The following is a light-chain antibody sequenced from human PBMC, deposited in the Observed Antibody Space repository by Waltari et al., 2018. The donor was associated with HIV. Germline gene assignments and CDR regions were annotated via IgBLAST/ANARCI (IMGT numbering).Light chain of an antibody. CDR2: EVS. V-gene: IGLV2-8*01. J-gene: IGLJ2*01. Sequence: QSALTQPPSASGSPGQSVTISCTGTSSDVGGYNYVSWYQQHPGKAPKLMIYEVSKRHSGVPDRFFGSKSGNTASLTVSGLQAEDEADYYCSSYAGSNNVVFGGGTKLTVL. CDR1: SSDVGGYNY. CDR3: SSYAGSNNVV.